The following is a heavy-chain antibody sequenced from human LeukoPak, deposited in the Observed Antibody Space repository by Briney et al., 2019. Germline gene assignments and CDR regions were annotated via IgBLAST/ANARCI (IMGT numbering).Heavy chain of an antibody. J-gene: IGHJ4*02. Sequence: SETLSLTCSVSGVSINTYSWSWVRQSPGKGLAWIGYISYSGTTIYNPSLKSRVTISLDTSQNQFSLKLTSVTAADTAVYYCAREYYYDSSGYPDYWGQGTLVTVSS. CDR2: ISYSGTT. D-gene: IGHD3-22*01. V-gene: IGHV4-59*01. CDR1: GVSINTYS. CDR3: AREYYYDSSGYPDY.